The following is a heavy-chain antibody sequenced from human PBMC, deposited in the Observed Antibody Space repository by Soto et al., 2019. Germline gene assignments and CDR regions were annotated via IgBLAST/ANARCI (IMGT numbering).Heavy chain of an antibody. CDR1: GGSISHNY. CDR3: ARRLGSGSYYSFDY. V-gene: IGHV4-59*08. J-gene: IGHJ4*02. Sequence: SETLSLTCTVSGGSISHNYWSWMRQPPGKGLEWIAYIYNSGSTKYNPSLMSRLTISEDTSKNHFSLKVRSVTAADTAVYYCARRLGSGSYYSFDYWGQGTLVTVSS. D-gene: IGHD1-26*01. CDR2: IYNSGST.